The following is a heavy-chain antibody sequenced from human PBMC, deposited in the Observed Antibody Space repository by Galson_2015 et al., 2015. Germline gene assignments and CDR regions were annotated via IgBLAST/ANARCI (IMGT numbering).Heavy chain of an antibody. J-gene: IGHJ4*02. D-gene: IGHD3-9*01. CDR3: AKEAKTGYSKPYYFDY. CDR2: IRGSGGAP. CDR1: GFTFSTYA. Sequence: SLRLSCAASGFTFSTYAMSWARQPPGRGLNWSSGIRGSGGAPYFADSVKGRFTISRDNSRNTLYLQLNSLRAEDTALYYCAKEAKTGYSKPYYFDYWGQGTLVTVSS. V-gene: IGHV3-23*01.